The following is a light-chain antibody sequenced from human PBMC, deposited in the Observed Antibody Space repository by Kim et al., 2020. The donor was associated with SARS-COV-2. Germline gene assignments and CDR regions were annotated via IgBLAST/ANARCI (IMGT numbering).Light chain of an antibody. V-gene: IGLV6-57*03. CDR2: LYD. CDR3: QSYNNDNPWV. Sequence: TVTITSTRSSGSDDRHYVQSYQQRPGQAHIPVIYLYDRRPSRVPVRFSGSVDSSSNTASLTISGLKAEDEGDYYCQSYNNDNPWVFGGGTKVTVL. J-gene: IGLJ3*02. CDR1: SGSDDRHY.